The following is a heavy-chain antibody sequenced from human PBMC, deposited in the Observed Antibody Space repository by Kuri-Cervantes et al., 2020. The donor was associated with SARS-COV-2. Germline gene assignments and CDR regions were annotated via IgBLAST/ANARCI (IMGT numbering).Heavy chain of an antibody. D-gene: IGHD3-10*01. CDR1: GFTFSSYS. J-gene: IGHJ4*02. CDR3: ANNAHYYGSGTGVDYFDY. V-gene: IGHV3-30*02. Sequence: GESLKISCAASGFTFSSYSMNWVRQAPGKGLEWVAFIRYDGSNKYYADSVKGRFTISRDNSKNTLYLQMNSLRAEDTAVYYCANNAHYYGSGTGVDYFDYWGQGTLVTVSS. CDR2: IRYDGSNK.